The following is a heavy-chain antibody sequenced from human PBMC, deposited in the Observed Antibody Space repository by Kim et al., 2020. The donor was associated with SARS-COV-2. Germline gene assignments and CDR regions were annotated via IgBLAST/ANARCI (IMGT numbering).Heavy chain of an antibody. CDR1: GFSFNTYS. CDR2: ISSLSDYI. J-gene: IGHJ4*02. V-gene: IGHV3-21*01. Sequence: GGSLRLSCAASGFSFNTYSMNWVRQAPGKGLEWVSAISSLSDYIYYPDSMKGRFTISRDNAKNLLFLQINSLRVDDTAVYFCAKDRVASATRGEFDFWGQGTLAT. CDR3: AKDRVASATRGEFDF. D-gene: IGHD2-15*01.